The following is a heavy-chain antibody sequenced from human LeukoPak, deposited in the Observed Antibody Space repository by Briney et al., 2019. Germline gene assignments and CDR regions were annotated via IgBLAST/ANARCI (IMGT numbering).Heavy chain of an antibody. J-gene: IGHJ4*02. CDR1: GASITSYH. D-gene: IGHD5-12*01. V-gene: IGHV4-59*08. CDR3: ASGYDGLFEY. Sequence: PSQTLSLTCTVSGASITSYHWSWIRQSPGKGLEWIGYIYHTGSRNSNPSLKSRVTMSFDTSKGQFSLRLSSVTAADTALYYCASGYDGLFEYWGQGTLVTVSS. CDR2: IYHTGSR.